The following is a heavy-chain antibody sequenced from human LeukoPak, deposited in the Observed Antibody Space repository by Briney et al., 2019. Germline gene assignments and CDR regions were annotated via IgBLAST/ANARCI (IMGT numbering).Heavy chain of an antibody. V-gene: IGHV1-2*02. J-gene: IGHJ4*02. CDR2: INANSGAT. CDR3: TRSSGKIDY. CDR1: GGTFSSYA. Sequence: GASVKVSCKASGGTFSSYAISWVRLAPGQGLEWMALINANSGATKYAQKFQDRVTVTRDTSISTAYMELSSLRSDDTAVYFCTRSSGKIDYWGQGTLVTVSS. D-gene: IGHD6-19*01.